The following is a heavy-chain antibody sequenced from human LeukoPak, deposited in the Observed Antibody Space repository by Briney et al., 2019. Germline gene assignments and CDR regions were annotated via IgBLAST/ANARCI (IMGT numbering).Heavy chain of an antibody. J-gene: IGHJ4*02. Sequence: GGSLRLSCAASGFTFSSYGMHWVRQAPGKGLEWVAFIRCDGSNKYYADSVKGRFTISRDNSKNTLYLQMNSLRAEDTAVYYCAKAGTYMVRGVIMDYWGQGTLVTVSS. CDR3: AKAGTYMVRGVIMDY. D-gene: IGHD3-10*01. CDR1: GFTFSSYG. V-gene: IGHV3-30*02. CDR2: IRCDGSNK.